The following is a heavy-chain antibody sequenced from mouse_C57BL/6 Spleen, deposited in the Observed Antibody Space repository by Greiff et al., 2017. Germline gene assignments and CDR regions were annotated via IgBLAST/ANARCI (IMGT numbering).Heavy chain of an antibody. J-gene: IGHJ4*01. CDR3: ARRGAYGSGYFAMDY. D-gene: IGHD1-1*01. Sequence: VQLQQSGPVLVKPGASVKMSCKASGYTFTDYYMNWVKQSHGKSLEWIGVINPYNGGTSYNQKFKGKATLTVDKSSSTAYMERNSLTSEDSAVYYGARRGAYGSGYFAMDYWGQGTSVTVSS. V-gene: IGHV1-19*01. CDR1: GYTFTDYY. CDR2: INPYNGGT.